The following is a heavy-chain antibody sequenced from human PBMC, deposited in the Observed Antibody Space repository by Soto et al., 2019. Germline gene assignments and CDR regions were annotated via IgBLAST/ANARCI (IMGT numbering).Heavy chain of an antibody. CDR2: IYYSGST. J-gene: IGHJ4*02. Sequence: SETLSLTCTVSGGSISSYYWSWIRQPPGKGLEWIGYIYYSGSTNYNPSLKSRVTISVDTSKNQFSLKLSSVTAADTAVYYCARRYGDYAGYYFDYWGQGTLVTVSS. CDR1: GGSISSYY. CDR3: ARRYGDYAGYYFDY. V-gene: IGHV4-59*08. D-gene: IGHD4-17*01.